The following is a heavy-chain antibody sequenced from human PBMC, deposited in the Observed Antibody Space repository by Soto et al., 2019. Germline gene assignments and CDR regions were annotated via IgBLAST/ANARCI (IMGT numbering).Heavy chain of an antibody. J-gene: IGHJ5*02. V-gene: IGHV1-3*04. CDR3: ARSIVVVPAATYNWFDP. CDR2: INTGNSDT. CDR1: GYTFTSYA. D-gene: IGHD2-2*01. Sequence: ASVKVSCKASGYTFTSYAMHWVRQAPGQRLEWMGWINTGNSDTKYSQKFQGRVTITRDTSASTAYMELSSLRSEDTAVYYCARSIVVVPAATYNWFDPWGQGTLVTVSS.